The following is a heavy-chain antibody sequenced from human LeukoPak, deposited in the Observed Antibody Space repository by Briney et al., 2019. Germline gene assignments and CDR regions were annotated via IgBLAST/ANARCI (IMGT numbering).Heavy chain of an antibody. D-gene: IGHD2-2*02. CDR2: ISSGGSPI. Sequence: GGSLRLSCAASGFTFNAYYMSWIRQAPGKGLEWVSYISSGGSPIYYADSVKGRFTISRDNAKNSLYLQMNSLRAEDTAIYYCVRAIPAAVLGAFDIWGQGTMVTVSS. J-gene: IGHJ3*02. V-gene: IGHV3-11*04. CDR1: GFTFNAYY. CDR3: VRAIPAAVLGAFDI.